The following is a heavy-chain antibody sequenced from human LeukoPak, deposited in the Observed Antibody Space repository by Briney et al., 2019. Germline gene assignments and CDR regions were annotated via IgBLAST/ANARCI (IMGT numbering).Heavy chain of an antibody. V-gene: IGHV1-3*01. CDR3: ARHPGGDPDSGGWYVDY. J-gene: IGHJ4*02. CDR2: INAGNGNT. D-gene: IGHD6-19*01. Sequence: GASVKVSCKASGYTFTSYAMHWVRQAPGQRLEWMGWINAGNGNTKYSQKFQGRVTITRDTSASTAYMELSSLRSEDTAVYYCARHPGGDPDSGGWYVDYWGQGTLVTVSS. CDR1: GYTFTSYA.